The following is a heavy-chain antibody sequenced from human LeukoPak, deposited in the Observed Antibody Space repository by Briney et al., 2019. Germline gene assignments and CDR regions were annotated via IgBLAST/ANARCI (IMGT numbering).Heavy chain of an antibody. CDR1: GGTSSSYA. CDR2: IIPIFGTA. V-gene: IGHV1-69*01. D-gene: IGHD6-13*01. CDR3: ARSGYRSNFDY. Sequence: GSSVKVSCKASGGTSSSYAISWVRQAPGHGLEWMGGIIPIFGTANYAQKFQGRVTITADESTSTAYMELSSLRSEDTPVYYCARSGYRSNFDYWGQGTLVTVSS. J-gene: IGHJ4*02.